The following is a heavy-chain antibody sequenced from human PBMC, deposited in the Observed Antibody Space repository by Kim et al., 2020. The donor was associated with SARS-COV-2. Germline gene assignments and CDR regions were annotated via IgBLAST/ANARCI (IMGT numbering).Heavy chain of an antibody. CDR3: ARQWTGWFDP. V-gene: IGHV4-59*08. Sequence: STNYNPSLKSRVTISVDTSKNQFSLKLSSVTAADTAVYYCARQWTGWFDPWGQGTLVTVSS. J-gene: IGHJ5*02. D-gene: IGHD3-10*01. CDR2: ST.